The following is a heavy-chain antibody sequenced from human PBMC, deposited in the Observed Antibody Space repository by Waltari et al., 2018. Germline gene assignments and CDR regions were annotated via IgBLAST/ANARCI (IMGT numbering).Heavy chain of an antibody. J-gene: IGHJ4*02. CDR3: ARENEYAAGGFDH. V-gene: IGHV3-48*01. CDR1: GFTFSRYI. CDR2: INTGGTTK. Sequence: EVQLVESGGALIQPGGSLRLSCSASGFTFSRYIMHWVRQAPGGGLEWISYINTGGTTKYYADSLKGGFIRSRDNAGNSGYLQMNSLRPEDTAVYYCARENEYAAGGFDHWGQGTPVTVSS. D-gene: IGHD2-8*01.